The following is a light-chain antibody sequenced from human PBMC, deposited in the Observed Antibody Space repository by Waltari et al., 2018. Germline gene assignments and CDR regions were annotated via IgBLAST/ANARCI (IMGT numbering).Light chain of an antibody. V-gene: IGLV2-14*03. CDR2: DVS. CDR1: SSDVGGYNS. CDR3: SSYTSSDTYV. J-gene: IGLJ1*01. Sequence: QSALTQPASVSGSPGQSITIPCTGTSSDVGGYNSVSWYQQHPVKAPKLMIYDVSNRPSGVSNRFFGAKFGTTASLTISGLQAEDEADYYCSSYTSSDTYVFGTGTKVTVL.